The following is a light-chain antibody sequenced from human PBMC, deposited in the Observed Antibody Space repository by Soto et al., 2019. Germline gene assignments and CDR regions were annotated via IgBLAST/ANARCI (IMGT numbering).Light chain of an antibody. CDR1: QSVNSN. CDR2: GAS. CDR3: QQYNGWPLT. J-gene: IGKJ4*01. V-gene: IGKV3-15*01. Sequence: EKVMTQSPAALSVSPGERATLSCRASQSVNSNLAWYHQKPGQAPRLLLYGASTRATGIPARFSGSASGTEFTLTISSLQSEDSAVYYCQQYNGWPLTFGGGTKVEVK.